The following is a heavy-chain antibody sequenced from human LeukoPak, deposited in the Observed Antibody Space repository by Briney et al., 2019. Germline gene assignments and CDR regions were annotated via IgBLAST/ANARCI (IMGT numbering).Heavy chain of an antibody. CDR3: ARRVHYYYMDV. J-gene: IGHJ6*03. D-gene: IGHD4/OR15-4a*01. Sequence: ETLSLTCTVSGGSISSYYWSWVRQAPGKGLEWVSGINWNGGSTGYADSVKGRFTISRDNAKNSLYLQMNSLRAEDTALYYCARRVHYYYMDVWGKGTTVTVSS. CDR1: GGSISSYY. V-gene: IGHV3-20*04. CDR2: INWNGGST.